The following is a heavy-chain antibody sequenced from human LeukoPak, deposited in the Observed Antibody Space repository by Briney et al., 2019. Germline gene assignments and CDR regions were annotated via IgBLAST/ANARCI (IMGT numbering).Heavy chain of an antibody. V-gene: IGHV1-46*01. D-gene: IGHD4-17*01. CDR2: INPSGGST. J-gene: IGHJ4*02. Sequence: ASVKVSCKASGYTLTSYYMHWVRQAPGQGLEWMGIINPSGGSTSYAQKFQGRVTMTRDTSTSTVYMELSSLRSEDTAVYYCATHPTRMTTGPIGDYWGQGTLVTVSS. CDR1: GYTLTSYY. CDR3: ATHPTRMTTGPIGDY.